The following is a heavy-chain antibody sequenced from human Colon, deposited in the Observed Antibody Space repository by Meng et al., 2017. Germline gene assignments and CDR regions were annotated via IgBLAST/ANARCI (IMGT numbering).Heavy chain of an antibody. CDR1: GFYFSNAW. V-gene: IGHV3-15*01. J-gene: IGHJ4*02. CDR3: TWDDKAVSDY. CDR2: IKIKTGGGTA. D-gene: IGHD3-9*01. Sequence: GGSLRLSCAASGFYFSNAWMRWVRQAPGKGLEWVGRIKIKTGGGTAEYAAPVTGRFTISRDDSKRTLYLQMRGLSVDDTGVYYCTWDDKAVSDYWGQGTLVTVSS.